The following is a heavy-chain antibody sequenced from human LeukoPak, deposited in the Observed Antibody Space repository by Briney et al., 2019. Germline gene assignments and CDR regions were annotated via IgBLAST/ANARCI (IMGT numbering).Heavy chain of an antibody. V-gene: IGHV3-30*02. Sequence: PGGSLRLSCAASGFTFSSYGMHWVRQAPGKGLEWVAFILYDGSNKYYADSVKGRFTISRDNSKNTLYLQMNSLRAEDTAVYYCPKTPGRTFQPFFGYWGQGTLGTVSS. J-gene: IGHJ4*02. D-gene: IGHD3-3*01. CDR1: GFTFSSYG. CDR3: PKTPGRTFQPFFGY. CDR2: ILYDGSNK.